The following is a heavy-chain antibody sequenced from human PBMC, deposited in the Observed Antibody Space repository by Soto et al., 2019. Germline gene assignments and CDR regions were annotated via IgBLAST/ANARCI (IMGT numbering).Heavy chain of an antibody. CDR2: VSSDGSNK. CDR1: EITFTTYA. D-gene: IGHD2-8*01. V-gene: IGHV3-30-3*01. CDR3: ARASRYCTNGVCLGDFDY. Sequence: QVHLLESGGGVVQPGRSLRLSCAASEITFTTYAIHWIRQAPGRGLEWVATVSSDGSNKYYADSVKGRFTISRDNSKNTLYLQMTSLRTEDTAVYYCARASRYCTNGVCLGDFDYWGRGTLVTVSS. J-gene: IGHJ4*02.